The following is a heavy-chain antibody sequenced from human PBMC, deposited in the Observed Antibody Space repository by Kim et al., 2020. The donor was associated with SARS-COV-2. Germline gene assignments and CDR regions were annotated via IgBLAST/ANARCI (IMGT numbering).Heavy chain of an antibody. Sequence: ASVKVSCKASGYTFTGYYMHWVRQAPGQGLEWMGWINPNSGGTNYAQKFQGRVTMTRDTSISTAYMELSRLRSDDTAVYYCAREGAYYDFWSGYSTPYYYGMDVWGQGTTVTVSS. CDR1: GYTFTGYY. D-gene: IGHD3-3*01. V-gene: IGHV1-2*02. J-gene: IGHJ6*02. CDR2: INPNSGGT. CDR3: AREGAYYDFWSGYSTPYYYGMDV.